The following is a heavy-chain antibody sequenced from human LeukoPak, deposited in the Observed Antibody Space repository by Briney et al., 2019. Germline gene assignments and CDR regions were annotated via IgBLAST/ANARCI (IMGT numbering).Heavy chain of an antibody. J-gene: IGHJ4*02. V-gene: IGHV3-21*01. CDR1: GFTFSSYS. CDR2: ISSSSSYI. D-gene: IGHD3-10*01. CDR3: ARWGPMVRGVQFDY. Sequence: GGSLRLSCAASGFTFSSYSMNWVRQAPGKGLEWVSSISSSSSYIYYADSVKGRFTIFSVNAKNSLYLQMNSLRAEDTAVYYCARWGPMVRGVQFDYWGQGTLVTVSS.